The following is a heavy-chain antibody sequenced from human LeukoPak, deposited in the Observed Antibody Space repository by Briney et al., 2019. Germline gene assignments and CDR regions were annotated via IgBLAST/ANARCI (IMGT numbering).Heavy chain of an antibody. CDR3: ATSLVPTPDDAFDI. CDR2: INPKSGGT. V-gene: IGHV1-2*02. J-gene: IGHJ3*02. CDR1: RYIFTGYH. D-gene: IGHD6-6*01. Sequence: ASVKVSCKASRYIFTGYHIHLIRQAPGQGLEWMGMINPKSGGTDYAQQFQGRVTMTRDTSISTAYMDLSRLTSDDTAVYYCATSLVPTPDDAFDIWGQGTVVFVSS.